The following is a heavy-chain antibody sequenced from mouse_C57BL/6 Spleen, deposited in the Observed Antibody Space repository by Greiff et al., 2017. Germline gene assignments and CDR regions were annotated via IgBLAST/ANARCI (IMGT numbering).Heavy chain of an antibody. CDR2: IDPSDSYT. D-gene: IGHD1-1*01. CDR1: GYTFTSYW. Sequence: QVQLQQPGAELVMPGASVKLSCKASGYTFTSYWMHWVKQRPGQGLEWIGEIDPSDSYTNYNQKFKGKSTLTVDKSSSTAYMQLSSLTSEDSAVYYCARKEYYYGSSYYYAMDYWGQGTSVTVSS. CDR3: ARKEYYYGSSYYYAMDY. V-gene: IGHV1-69*01. J-gene: IGHJ4*01.